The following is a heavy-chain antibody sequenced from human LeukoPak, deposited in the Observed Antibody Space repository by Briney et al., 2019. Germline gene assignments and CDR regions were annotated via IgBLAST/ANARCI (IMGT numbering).Heavy chain of an antibody. CDR3: ARVGVLGPASGWVVFDY. CDR1: GFTFSDYY. CDR2: ISSSGSTI. Sequence: KPGGSLRLSCAASGFTFSDYYTSWIRQAPGKGLEWVSYISSSGSTIYYADSVKGRFTISRDNAKNSLYLQMNSLRAEDTAVYYCARVGVLGPASGWVVFDYWGQGTLVTVSS. J-gene: IGHJ4*02. D-gene: IGHD6-19*01. V-gene: IGHV3-11*01.